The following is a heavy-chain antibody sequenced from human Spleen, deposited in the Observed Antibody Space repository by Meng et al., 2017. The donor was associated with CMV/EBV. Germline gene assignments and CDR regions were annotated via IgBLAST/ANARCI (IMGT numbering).Heavy chain of an antibody. V-gene: IGHV4-34*01. J-gene: IGHJ4*02. Sequence: SETLSLTCAVYGGSFSDYYWTWIRQPPGKGLEWIGEIDHSGSTNYNPSLKSRVTITVDTSKNQFSLKLSSVTAADTAVYFCAREKRYFDWLASAAYYFDYWGQGNLVTVSS. D-gene: IGHD3-9*01. CDR1: GGSFSDYY. CDR2: IDHSGST. CDR3: AREKRYFDWLASAAYYFDY.